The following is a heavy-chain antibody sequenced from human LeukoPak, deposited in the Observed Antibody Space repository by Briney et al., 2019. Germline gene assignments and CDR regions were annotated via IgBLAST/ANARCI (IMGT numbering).Heavy chain of an antibody. Sequence: GGSLRLSCAASGFTFSSYGMHWVRQAPGKGLEWVAVIWYDGSNKYYADSVKGRFTISRDNSKNTLYLQMNSLRAEDTAVYYCAKDGGRGGWDTAFDYWGQGTLVTVSS. CDR1: GFTFSSYG. D-gene: IGHD5-18*01. CDR2: IWYDGSNK. V-gene: IGHV3-33*06. J-gene: IGHJ4*02. CDR3: AKDGGRGGWDTAFDY.